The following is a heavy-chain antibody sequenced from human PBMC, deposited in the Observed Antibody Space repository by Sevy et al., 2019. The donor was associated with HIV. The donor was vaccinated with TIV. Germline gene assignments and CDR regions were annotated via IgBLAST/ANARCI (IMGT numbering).Heavy chain of an antibody. CDR2: INSDGSST. CDR1: GFTFSSYW. CDR3: ARVGAGDAFDI. V-gene: IGHV3-74*01. J-gene: IGHJ3*02. Sequence: GSPRLSCAASGFTFSSYWMHWVRQAPGKGLVWVARINSDGSSTSYADSVKGRFTISRDNAKNTLYLQMNSLRAEDTAVYYSARVGAGDAFDIWGQGTMVTVSS. D-gene: IGHD3-10*01.